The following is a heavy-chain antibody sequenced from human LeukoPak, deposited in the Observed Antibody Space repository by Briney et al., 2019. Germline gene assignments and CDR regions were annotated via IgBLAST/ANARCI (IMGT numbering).Heavy chain of an antibody. J-gene: IGHJ4*02. CDR2: IYYSGST. CDR3: AIDQTGGSYAY. Sequence: PSETLSLTCSVSGGSISSSSYYWGWIRQPPGKGLEWIGNIYYSGSTYYNPSLKSRVTISVDTSKNQFSLKLSSVAAADTAVYYCAIDQTGGSYAYWGPGTLVTVSS. V-gene: IGHV4-39*07. D-gene: IGHD1-26*01. CDR1: GGSISSSSYY.